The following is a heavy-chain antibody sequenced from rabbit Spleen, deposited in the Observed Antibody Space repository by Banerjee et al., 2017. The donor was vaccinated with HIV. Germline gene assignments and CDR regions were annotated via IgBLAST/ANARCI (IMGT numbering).Heavy chain of an antibody. CDR2: IHSSSGST. CDR1: GFTLSSYW. J-gene: IGHJ6*01. CDR3: ARTEYATDGYAT. D-gene: IGHD6-1*01. Sequence: QSLEESGGGLVKPGPSLTLTCTASGFTLSSYWMCWVRQAPGKGLEVIACIHSSSGSTWYASWAKGRFTISKTSSTTVTLQMTSLTAADTATYFCARTEYATDGYATWGQGTLVTVS. V-gene: IGHV1S40*01.